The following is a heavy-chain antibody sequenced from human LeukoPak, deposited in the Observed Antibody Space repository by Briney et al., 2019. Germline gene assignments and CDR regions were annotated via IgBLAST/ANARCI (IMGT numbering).Heavy chain of an antibody. CDR1: GGSISSYY. CDR2: IYTSGST. D-gene: IGHD3-9*01. V-gene: IGHV4-4*07. J-gene: IGHJ4*02. CDR3: ARDSIYDILTGYPTFDY. Sequence: PSETLSLTCTVSGGSISSYYWSWIRQPAGKGLEWIGLIYTSGSTNYNPSLKSRVTMSVDTSKNQFSLKLSSVTAADTAVYYCARDSIYDILTGYPTFDYWGQGTLVTVS.